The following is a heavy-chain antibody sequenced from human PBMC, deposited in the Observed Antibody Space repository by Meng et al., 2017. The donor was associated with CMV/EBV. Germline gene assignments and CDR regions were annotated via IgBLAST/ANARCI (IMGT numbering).Heavy chain of an antibody. Sequence: GESLKISCAASGFTFSSYEMNWVRQAPGKGLEWVAVISYDGSNKYYADSVKGRFTISRDNSKNTLYLQMNSLRAEDTAVYYCARDGYSSSWYGPGYYYYYYGMDVWGQGTTVTVSS. J-gene: IGHJ6*02. D-gene: IGHD6-13*01. CDR3: ARDGYSSSWYGPGYYYYYYGMDV. V-gene: IGHV3-30-3*01. CDR2: ISYDGSNK. CDR1: GFTFSSYE.